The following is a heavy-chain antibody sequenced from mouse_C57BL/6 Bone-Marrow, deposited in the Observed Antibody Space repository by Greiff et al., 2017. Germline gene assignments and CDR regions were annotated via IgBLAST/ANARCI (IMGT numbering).Heavy chain of an antibody. CDR1: GYTFTSYW. Sequence: QVQLQQPGAELVRPGTSVKLSCKASGYTFTSYWMHWVKQRPGQGLEWIGVIDPSDSYTNYNQKFKGKATLTVDTSSSTAYMQLSSLTSEDSAVYYCAREVGGWLPFAYWGQGTLVTVSA. D-gene: IGHD2-3*01. V-gene: IGHV1-59*01. CDR2: IDPSDSYT. J-gene: IGHJ3*01. CDR3: AREVGGWLPFAY.